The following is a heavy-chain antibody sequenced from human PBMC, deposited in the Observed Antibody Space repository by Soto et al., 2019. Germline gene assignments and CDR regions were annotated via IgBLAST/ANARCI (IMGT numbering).Heavy chain of an antibody. D-gene: IGHD3-22*01. CDR2: IHYSGST. V-gene: IGHV4-39*01. J-gene: IGHJ4*02. CDR3: ASQHYYDSSGYYVVY. CDR1: GGSISSHIYY. Sequence: QLQLQESGPGLVKPSETLSLTCTVSGGSISSHIYYWGWIRQPPGKGLEWIGNIHYSGSTYYDSSLKSRVTISVDTPKNQFSLKLSSVTAADTAVYYCASQHYYDSSGYYVVYWGQGTLVTVSS.